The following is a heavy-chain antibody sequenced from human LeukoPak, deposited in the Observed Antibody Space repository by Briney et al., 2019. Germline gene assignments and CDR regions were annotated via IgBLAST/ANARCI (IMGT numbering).Heavy chain of an antibody. V-gene: IGHV4-4*07. J-gene: IGHJ4*02. CDR3: ARDRHIVGATTGLDY. D-gene: IGHD1-26*01. Sequence: PSETLSLTCTVSGGSISSYYWSWIRQPAGKGLEWIGRIYTSGSTNYNPSLKSRVTMSVDTSKNQFSLKLSSVTAADTAVYYCARDRHIVGATTGLDYWGQGTLVTVSS. CDR1: GGSISSYY. CDR2: IYTSGST.